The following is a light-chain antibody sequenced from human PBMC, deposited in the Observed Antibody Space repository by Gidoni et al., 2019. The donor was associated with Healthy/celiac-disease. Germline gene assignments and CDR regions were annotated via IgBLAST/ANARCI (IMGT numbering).Light chain of an antibody. J-gene: IGKJ4*01. CDR3: QQYNNWPF. V-gene: IGKV3-15*01. CDR2: GAS. Sequence: EIVMTQSPATLSVSPGERATLSCMASQSVSSNLAWYQQKPGQAPRLLIYGASTRATGIPARFGGSGSGTEFTLTISSLQSEDFAVYYCQQYNNWPFFGGGTKVEIK. CDR1: QSVSSN.